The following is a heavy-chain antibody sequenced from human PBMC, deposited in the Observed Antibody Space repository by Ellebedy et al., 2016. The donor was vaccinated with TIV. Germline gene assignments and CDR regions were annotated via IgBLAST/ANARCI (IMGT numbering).Heavy chain of an antibody. Sequence: AASVKVSCKASGYTFTSYAMHWVRQAPGQRLEWMGRIIPILGIANYAQKFQGRVTITADRSTSTAYMELSSLRSEDTAVYYCATVSYGPNDYWGQGTLVTVSS. J-gene: IGHJ4*02. CDR2: IIPILGIA. D-gene: IGHD5-18*01. V-gene: IGHV1-69*04. CDR3: ATVSYGPNDY. CDR1: GYTFTSYA.